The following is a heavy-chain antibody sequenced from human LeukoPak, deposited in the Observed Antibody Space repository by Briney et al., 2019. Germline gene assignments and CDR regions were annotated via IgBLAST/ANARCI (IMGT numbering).Heavy chain of an antibody. CDR3: ARHSSSSKGWFDP. CDR1: GGSISSGDYY. D-gene: IGHD6-6*01. CDR2: IYYSGST. Sequence: PSQTLSLTCTVSGGSISSGDYYWSWIRQPPGKGLEWIGYIYYSGSTYYNPSLKSRVTISVDTSKNQFSLKLSSVTAADTAVYYCARHSSSSKGWFDPWGQGTLVTVSS. V-gene: IGHV4-30-4*01. J-gene: IGHJ5*02.